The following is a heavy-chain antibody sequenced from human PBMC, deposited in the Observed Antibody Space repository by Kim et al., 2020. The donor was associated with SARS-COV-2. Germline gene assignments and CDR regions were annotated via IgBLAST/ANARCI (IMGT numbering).Heavy chain of an antibody. CDR2: IMWNKNVK. V-gene: IGHV3-9*01. J-gene: IGHJ6*02. CDR1: GFTLNDHA. CDR3: TRDVLAGGADV. Sequence: GGSLRLSCAASGFTLNDHAMHWVRQAPGKGLEWVSGIMWNKNVKDYADSVKGRFITSRDNARNSLYLQMNSLRPEDTALYYCTRDVLAGGADVWGQGTAVTVSS. D-gene: IGHD2-21*01.